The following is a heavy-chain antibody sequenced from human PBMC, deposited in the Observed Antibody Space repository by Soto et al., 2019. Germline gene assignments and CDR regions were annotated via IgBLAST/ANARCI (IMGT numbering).Heavy chain of an antibody. V-gene: IGHV3-7*03. J-gene: IGHJ4*02. CDR3: VGGSGWIFDY. Sequence: EVQLVESGGGLVQPGGSLRLSCAASGFTFNSFWMTWVRQAPGKGLEWVANIMQDGSEKHYVDSVKGRFTISRDNAKNSLFLQRTGLTAEDTAVYYCVGGSGWIFDYWGQGTLVTVSS. CDR2: IMQDGSEK. CDR1: GFTFNSFW. D-gene: IGHD6-19*01.